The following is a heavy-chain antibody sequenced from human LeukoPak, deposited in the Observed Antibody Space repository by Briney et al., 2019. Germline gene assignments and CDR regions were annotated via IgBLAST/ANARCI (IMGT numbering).Heavy chain of an antibody. CDR2: INHSGST. D-gene: IGHD6-25*01. V-gene: IGHV4-34*01. Sequence: PSETLSLTCAVYGGSFSGYYWSWIRQPPGKGLEWIGEINHSGSTNYNPSLKSRVTISVDTSKNQFSLKLSSVTAADTAVYYCARADRADYYYGVDVWGQGTTVTVSS. CDR3: ARADRADYYYGVDV. J-gene: IGHJ6*02. CDR1: GGSFSGYY.